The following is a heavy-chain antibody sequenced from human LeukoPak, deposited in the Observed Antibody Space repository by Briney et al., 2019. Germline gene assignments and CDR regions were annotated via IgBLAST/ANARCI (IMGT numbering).Heavy chain of an antibody. CDR3: AKVSTIFGVGDAFDI. CDR1: GFTFSSYG. J-gene: IGHJ3*02. V-gene: IGHV3-30*02. CDR2: IRYDGSNK. Sequence: GGSLRLSCAASGFTFSSYGMHWVRQAPGKGLEWVAFIRYDGSNKYYADSVKGRFTISRDNSKNTLYLQMNSLRAEDTAVYYCAKVSTIFGVGDAFDIWGQGTMVTVSS. D-gene: IGHD3-3*01.